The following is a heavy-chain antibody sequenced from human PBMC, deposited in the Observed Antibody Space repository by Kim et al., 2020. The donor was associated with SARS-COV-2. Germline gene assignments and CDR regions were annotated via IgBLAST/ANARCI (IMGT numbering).Heavy chain of an antibody. J-gene: IGHJ4*02. CDR1: GFTFSSYV. V-gene: IGHV3-30*04. CDR3: ARDLGYCSSTSCYSRTGVSDY. D-gene: IGHD2-2*01. Sequence: GGSLRLSCAASGFTFSSYVMHWVRQAPGKGLEWVADISYDGSSEHYGDSVKGRFTISRDNSKNTMSLQMNSLRPEDTAVYYCARDLGYCSSTSCYSRTGVSDYWGQGILVTVSS. CDR2: ISYDGSSE.